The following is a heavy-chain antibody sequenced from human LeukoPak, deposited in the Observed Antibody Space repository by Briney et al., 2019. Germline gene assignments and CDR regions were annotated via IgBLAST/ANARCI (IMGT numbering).Heavy chain of an antibody. J-gene: IGHJ6*03. D-gene: IGHD3-10*01. V-gene: IGHV1-8*01. Sequence: ASVKVSCKASGYTFSEYVIVWARQASGQGLEWMGWMNPNSGHTGLAPKFQGRLTMTRDNSIGTAYMALSSLSSDDTAVYYCARDSSYYYYIDVWGKGTPVTVSS. CDR3: ARDSSYYYYIDV. CDR2: MNPNSGHT. CDR1: GYTFSEYV.